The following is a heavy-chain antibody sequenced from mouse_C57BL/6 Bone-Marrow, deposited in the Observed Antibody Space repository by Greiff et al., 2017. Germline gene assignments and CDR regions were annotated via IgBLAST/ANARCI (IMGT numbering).Heavy chain of an antibody. CDR1: GYTFTNYW. V-gene: IGHV1-63*01. Sequence: VKLQESGAELVRPGTSVKMSCKASGYTFTNYWIGWAKQRPGHGLEWIGDIYPGGGYTNYNEKFKGKATLTADKSSSTAYTQFSSLTSEDSAIYYCARGDDYGPFDYWGQGTTLTVSA. D-gene: IGHD2-4*01. CDR2: IYPGGGYT. CDR3: ARGDDYGPFDY. J-gene: IGHJ2*01.